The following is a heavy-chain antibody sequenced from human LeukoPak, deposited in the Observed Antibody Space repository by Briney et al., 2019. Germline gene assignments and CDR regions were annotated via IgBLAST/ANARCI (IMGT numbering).Heavy chain of an antibody. CDR3: AKDQLNRYCSGGSCSITLDY. Sequence: GGSLRLSCAASGFTFSSYAMSWVRQAPGKGLEWVSSISGSGDSTYSADSVKGRFTISRDNSKNTLYLQMNSLRAEDTALYYCAKDQLNRYCSGGSCSITLDYWGQGTLVTVSS. V-gene: IGHV3-23*01. D-gene: IGHD2-15*01. CDR2: ISGSGDST. J-gene: IGHJ4*02. CDR1: GFTFSSYA.